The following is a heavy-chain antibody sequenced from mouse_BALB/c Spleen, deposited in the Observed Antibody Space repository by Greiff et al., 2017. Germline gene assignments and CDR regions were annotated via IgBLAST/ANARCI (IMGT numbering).Heavy chain of an antibody. D-gene: IGHD2-1*01. CDR1: GYSITSDYA. J-gene: IGHJ3*01. Sequence: EVKLQESGPGLVKPSQSLSLTCTVTGYSITSDYAWNWIRQFPGNKLEWMGYISYSGSTSYNPSLKSRISITRDTSKNQFFLQLNSVTTEDTATYYCARRYGNYWFAYWGQGTLVTVSA. CDR3: ARRYGNYWFAY. V-gene: IGHV3-2*02. CDR2: ISYSGST.